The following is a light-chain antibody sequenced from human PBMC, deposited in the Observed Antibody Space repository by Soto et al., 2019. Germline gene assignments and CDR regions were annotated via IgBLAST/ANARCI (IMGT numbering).Light chain of an antibody. CDR2: DAS. Sequence: DIQMTQSPSTLSASVGDRVTITCRASQSVSRWLAWYQQKPGKAPKLLISDASKLESGVPSRFSGSGSGTEFTLTISSLQPEDFAVYYCQQYNNWPPFTFGPGTKVDIK. CDR1: QSVSRW. V-gene: IGKV1-5*01. CDR3: QQYNNWPPFT. J-gene: IGKJ3*01.